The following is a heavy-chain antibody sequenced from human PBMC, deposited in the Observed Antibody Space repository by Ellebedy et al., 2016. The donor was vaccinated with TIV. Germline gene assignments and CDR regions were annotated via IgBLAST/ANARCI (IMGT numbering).Heavy chain of an antibody. Sequence: SVKVSXXASGGTFSNNAISWVRQAPGQGLEWMGGIIPLFGTTNYAQKFQGRVTITADESTSAAYMELSSLRSEDTAVYYCAGGLVYCSSPSCVVYYYYGMDVWGQGTTVTVSS. V-gene: IGHV1-69*13. CDR2: IIPLFGTT. CDR3: AGGLVYCSSPSCVVYYYYGMDV. CDR1: GGTFSNNA. J-gene: IGHJ6*02. D-gene: IGHD2-2*01.